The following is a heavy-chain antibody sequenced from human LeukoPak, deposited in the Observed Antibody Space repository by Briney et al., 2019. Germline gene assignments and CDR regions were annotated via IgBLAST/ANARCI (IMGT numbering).Heavy chain of an antibody. D-gene: IGHD6-19*01. CDR1: GGSFSGYY. CDR2: INHSGST. CDR3: ARVLLGGYSSGWYDAFDI. Sequence: PSETLSLTCAVYGGSFSGYYWSWIRQHPGEGLEWIGEINHSGSTNYNPSLKSRFTISVDTSKNQFSLKLSSVTAADTAVYYCARVLLGGYSSGWYDAFDIWGQGTMVTVSS. J-gene: IGHJ3*02. V-gene: IGHV4-34*01.